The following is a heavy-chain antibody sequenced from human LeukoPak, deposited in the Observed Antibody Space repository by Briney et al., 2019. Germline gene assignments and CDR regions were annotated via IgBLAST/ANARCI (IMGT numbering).Heavy chain of an antibody. CDR3: AREDILTSPGAFDI. Sequence: GGSLRLSCAASGFAFSNFAMHWVRQAPGKGLEWVAVVSYEGTIKYYSDSAKGRFTISRDNSKDTLYLQMDSLRAEDTAVYFCAREDILTSPGAFDIWGQGTMVTVSS. J-gene: IGHJ3*02. V-gene: IGHV3-30*03. CDR2: VSYEGTIK. D-gene: IGHD3-9*01. CDR1: GFAFSNFA.